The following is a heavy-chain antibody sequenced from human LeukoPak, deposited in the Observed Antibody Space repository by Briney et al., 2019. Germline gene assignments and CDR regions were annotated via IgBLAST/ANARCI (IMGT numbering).Heavy chain of an antibody. CDR2: IYHSGST. D-gene: IGHD3-22*01. Sequence: SETLSLTCAVCGGSFSGHYWSWIRQPPGKGLEWVGEIYHSGSTNYNPSLKSRVTISLDVSKNQFSLKLRSVTAADTAVCYCATRTYYYDNPALSHDYWGQGTLVTVSS. J-gene: IGHJ4*02. CDR1: GGSFSGHY. V-gene: IGHV4-34*01. CDR3: ATRTYYYDNPALSHDY.